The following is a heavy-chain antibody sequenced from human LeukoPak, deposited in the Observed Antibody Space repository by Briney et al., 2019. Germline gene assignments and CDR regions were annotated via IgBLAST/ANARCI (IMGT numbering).Heavy chain of an antibody. CDR3: ARVVVRDANNYKDY. CDR1: GYTFIAYY. Sequence: ASVKVSCKASGYTFIAYYMHWVRQAPGQGLEWMGWINPSSGGTNYAQKFQGRVTMTRDTSISTAYLDLSRLRSDDTAVYYCARVVVRDANNYKDYWGQGTLVTVSS. CDR2: INPSSGGT. J-gene: IGHJ4*02. D-gene: IGHD5-24*01. V-gene: IGHV1-2*02.